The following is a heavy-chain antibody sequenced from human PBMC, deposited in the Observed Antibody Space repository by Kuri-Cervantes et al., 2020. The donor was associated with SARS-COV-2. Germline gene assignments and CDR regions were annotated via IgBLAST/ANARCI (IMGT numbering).Heavy chain of an antibody. V-gene: IGHV3-48*01. CDR3: ARSLGLGGYYYYGMDV. CDR2: ISSSSSTI. CDR1: GFTFSSYS. J-gene: IGHJ6*02. D-gene: IGHD3-10*01. Sequence: GGSLRLSCAASGFTFSSYSMNWVRQAPGKGLEWVSYISSSSSTIYYADSVKGRFTISRDNAKNSLYLQMNSLRAEDTAVYYCARSLGLGGYYYYGMDVWGQGTTVTVSS.